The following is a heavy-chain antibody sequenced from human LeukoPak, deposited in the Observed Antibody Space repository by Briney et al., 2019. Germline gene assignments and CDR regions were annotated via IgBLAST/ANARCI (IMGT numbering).Heavy chain of an antibody. J-gene: IGHJ6*02. D-gene: IGHD1-1*01. Sequence: GSVKVSCKASGYTFTSYYMHWVRQAPGQGLEWMGIINPSGGSTSYAQKFQGRVTMTRDTSTNTVYTELSSLRSEDTAVYYCARGADWNDGYYYYGMDVWGQGTRSPSP. CDR2: INPSGGST. CDR3: ARGADWNDGYYYYGMDV. V-gene: IGHV1-46*01. CDR1: GYTFTSYY.